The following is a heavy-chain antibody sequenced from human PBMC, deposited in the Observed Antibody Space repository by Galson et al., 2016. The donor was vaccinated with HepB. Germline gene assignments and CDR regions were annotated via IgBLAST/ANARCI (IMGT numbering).Heavy chain of an antibody. CDR1: GFSFTNYA. Sequence: CQASGFSFTNYAFHWVRQASGQGPQWLGWINARNGEAKYSQVFQDRVTISRDTSATTVYMEVTSLTSEDTAVYYCAREGPIIGNLNYWGQGTLVTVTS. J-gene: IGHJ4*02. CDR2: INARNGEA. V-gene: IGHV1-3*03. D-gene: IGHD2/OR15-2a*01. CDR3: AREGPIIGNLNY.